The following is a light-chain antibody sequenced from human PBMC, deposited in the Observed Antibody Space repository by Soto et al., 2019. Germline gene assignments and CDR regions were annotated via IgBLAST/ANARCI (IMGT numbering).Light chain of an antibody. CDR2: GNI. V-gene: IGLV1-40*01. CDR3: QSYDSRLSGRI. CDR1: SSNIGAGYD. Sequence: QSVLTQPPSVSGALGQGVTISCIGRSSNIGAGYDVHWYQHLPGTAPKLLIHGNINRPSGVPDRFSGSKSGTTASLAITGLQAEDEADYYCQSYDSRLSGRIFGGGTKVTGL. J-gene: IGLJ2*01.